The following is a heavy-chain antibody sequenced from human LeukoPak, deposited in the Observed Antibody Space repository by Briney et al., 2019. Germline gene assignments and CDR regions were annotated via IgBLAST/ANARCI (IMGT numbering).Heavy chain of an antibody. CDR2: IGGSGDNT. V-gene: IGHV3-23*01. D-gene: IGHD6-19*01. CDR3: AKEVWSSGWDHFDY. CDR1: GFTFRNYG. Sequence: GGSMRLSCIVSGFTFRNYGMGWVRQAPGKGLEWVSGIGGSGDNTYYADSVKGRFTVSRDNSKNTLYLQMNSLRADDTAVYYCAKEVWSSGWDHFDYWGQGTLVTVSS. J-gene: IGHJ4*02.